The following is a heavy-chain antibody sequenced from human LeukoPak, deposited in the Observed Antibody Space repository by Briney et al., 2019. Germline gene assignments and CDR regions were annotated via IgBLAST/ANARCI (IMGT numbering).Heavy chain of an antibody. D-gene: IGHD1-1*01. J-gene: IGHJ1*01. Sequence: PGGSLRLSCAASGFTFNDYSMNWVPQAPGKGLEWVSSIRRRSRHLYYAGSVKGRFTISRDDAENSLYLQMNSLRAEDMAVYYCVRDLLGSGSTTAYLLHWGKGTLDTVSS. CDR1: GFTFNDYS. CDR2: IRRRSRHL. CDR3: VRDLLGSGSTTAYLLH. V-gene: IGHV3-21*01.